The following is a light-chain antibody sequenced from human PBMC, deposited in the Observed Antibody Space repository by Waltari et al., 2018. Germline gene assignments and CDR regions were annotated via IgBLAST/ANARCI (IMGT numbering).Light chain of an antibody. V-gene: IGKV3-20*01. J-gene: IGKJ1*01. CDR3: QQYGSSPWT. CDR2: GAS. Sequence: EIELTPSPGTLSLPPGDRDTFSCRARQSVSSCYLAWYQQKPGQAPRLLIYGASSRATGIPDRFSGSESGTDFTLTISRLEPEDFAVYYCQQYGSSPWTFGLGTKVEIK. CDR1: QSVSSCY.